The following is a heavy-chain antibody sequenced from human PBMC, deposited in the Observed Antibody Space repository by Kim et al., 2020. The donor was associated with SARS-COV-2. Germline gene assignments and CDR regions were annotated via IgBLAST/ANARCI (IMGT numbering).Heavy chain of an antibody. CDR3: ARGLEWYFDL. J-gene: IGHJ2*01. V-gene: IGHV3-33*01. Sequence: GGSLRLSCAASGFTFSSYGMHWVRQAPGKGLEWMAVIWYDGSNKFYADSVKGRFTISRDNSKKTLYLQMNSLRAEDTAVYYCARGLEWYFDLWGRGTLVTVSS. CDR1: GFTFSSYG. D-gene: IGHD3-3*01. CDR2: IWYDGSNK.